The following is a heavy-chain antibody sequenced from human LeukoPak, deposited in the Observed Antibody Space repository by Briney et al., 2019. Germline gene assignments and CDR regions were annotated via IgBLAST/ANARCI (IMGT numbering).Heavy chain of an antibody. Sequence: GGSLRLSCAASGFTVSSNYMSWVRQAPGKGLEWVSVIYSGGSTCYADSVKGRFTISRDNSKNTLYLQMNSVRAEDTAVHYCASSYDSSQFDYWGQGTLVTVSS. V-gene: IGHV3-53*01. CDR1: GFTVSSNY. D-gene: IGHD3-22*01. CDR2: IYSGGST. J-gene: IGHJ4*02. CDR3: ASSYDSSQFDY.